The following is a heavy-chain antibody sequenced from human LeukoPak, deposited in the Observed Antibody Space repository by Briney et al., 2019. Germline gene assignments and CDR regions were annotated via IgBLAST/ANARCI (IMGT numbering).Heavy chain of an antibody. CDR3: ARGVVYGDYGAEDKWFDP. J-gene: IGHJ5*02. V-gene: IGHV4-59*01. CDR1: GGSISSYS. Sequence: SETLSLTCTASGGSISSYSWNWIRQTPGKGLEWVGYIFYSGSTNYNPSLKSRVTMSVDTSKNQFSLKLTSATAADTAVYYCARGVVYGDYGAEDKWFDPWGQGTLVTVSS. CDR2: IFYSGST. D-gene: IGHD4-17*01.